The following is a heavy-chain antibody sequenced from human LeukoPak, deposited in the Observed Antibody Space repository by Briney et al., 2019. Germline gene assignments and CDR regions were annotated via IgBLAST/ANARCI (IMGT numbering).Heavy chain of an antibody. CDR2: MIPVMGVT. CDR1: GGTFSNNA. J-gene: IGHJ4*02. Sequence: SVKVSCKASGGTFSNNALSWVRQAPGQGREWMGKMIPVMGVTDYAQNFQGRVTFTADKSTKTGYLELKSLRSEDTAVYFCATRGGKSDFHNWGQGTLLTVS. CDR3: ATRGGKSDFHN. V-gene: IGHV1-69*04.